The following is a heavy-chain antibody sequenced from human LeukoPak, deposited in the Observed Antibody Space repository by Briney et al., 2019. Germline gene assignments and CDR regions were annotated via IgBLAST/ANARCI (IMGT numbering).Heavy chain of an antibody. CDR3: ARSDPQYYYDSSGYSYPLEFFQH. CDR1: GFTFSSYS. J-gene: IGHJ1*01. CDR2: ISSSSSYI. Sequence: PGGSLRLSCAASGFTFSSYSMNWVRQARGKGLEWVSSISSSSSYIYYADSVKGRFTISRDNAKNSLYLQMNSLRGEDTAVYYCARSDPQYYYDSSGYSYPLEFFQHWGQGTLVTVSS. D-gene: IGHD3-22*01. V-gene: IGHV3-21*01.